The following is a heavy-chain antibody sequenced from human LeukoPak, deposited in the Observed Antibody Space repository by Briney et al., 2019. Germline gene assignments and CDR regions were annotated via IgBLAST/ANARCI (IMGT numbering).Heavy chain of an antibody. V-gene: IGHV3-9*01. CDR2: ISWNSGSI. D-gene: IGHD3-10*01. CDR1: GFTFDDYA. J-gene: IGHJ4*02. Sequence: GRSLRLSCAASGFTFDDYAMHWVRQAPGKGLEWVSGISWNSGSIGYADSVKGRFTISRDNAKNSLYLQMNSLRAEDTALYYCAKDGTMVRGIRENYFDYWGQGTLVTVSS. CDR3: AKDGTMVRGIRENYFDY.